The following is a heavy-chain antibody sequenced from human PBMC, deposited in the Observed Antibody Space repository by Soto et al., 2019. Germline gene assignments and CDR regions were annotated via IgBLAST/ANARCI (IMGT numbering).Heavy chain of an antibody. J-gene: IGHJ4*02. CDR1: GFTFDDYA. D-gene: IGHD3-3*01. Sequence: EVQLVESGGGLVQPGRSLRLSCAASGFTFDDYAMHWVRQAPGKGLEWVSGISWNSGSIGYADSVKGRFTISRDNAKNSLYLRMNSLRAEDTALYYCAKWPSPAHYDFWSGYYYFDYWGQGTLVTVSS. CDR3: AKWPSPAHYDFWSGYYYFDY. CDR2: ISWNSGSI. V-gene: IGHV3-9*01.